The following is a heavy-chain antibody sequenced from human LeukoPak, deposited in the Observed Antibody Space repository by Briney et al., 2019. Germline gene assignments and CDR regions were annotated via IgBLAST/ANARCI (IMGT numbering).Heavy chain of an antibody. Sequence: PGGSLRLSCTASGFTFDNYAMHWVRQAPGKGLEWVSLISGGGSSTSYAGSVKGRFTISRDNNKGSLYLQMNSLTTEDTALYYCAKVLGSSSWYTLGSWGQGTLVTVSS. CDR1: GFTFDNYA. J-gene: IGHJ5*02. D-gene: IGHD6-13*01. CDR2: ISGGGSST. V-gene: IGHV3-43*02. CDR3: AKVLGSSSWYTLGS.